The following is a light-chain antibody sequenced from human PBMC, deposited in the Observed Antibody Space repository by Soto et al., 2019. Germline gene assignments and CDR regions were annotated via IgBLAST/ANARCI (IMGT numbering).Light chain of an antibody. V-gene: IGKV2-28*01. J-gene: IGKJ1*01. CDR1: QSFLHSNGYNY. CDR2: LGS. Sequence: IVMTQSPLSLPFTPSEPSSISCRSSQSFLHSNGYNYLDWYLQKPGQSPQLLIYLGSNRASGVPDRFSGSGSGTDFTLKISRVEAEDVGVYYCMQALQTWTFGQGTKVGIK. CDR3: MQALQTWT.